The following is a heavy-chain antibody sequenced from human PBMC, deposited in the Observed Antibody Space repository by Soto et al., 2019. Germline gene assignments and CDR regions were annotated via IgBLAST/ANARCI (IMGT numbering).Heavy chain of an antibody. CDR2: MKAGKGNT. J-gene: IGHJ5*02. CDR1: GYTFTSYA. D-gene: IGHD4-17*01. CDR3: AREPADTVFGFDP. V-gene: IGHV1-3*01. Sequence: QVQLVQSGAEVKKPGASVRVSCKSSGYTFTSYAIHWVRQAPGQRLEWMGWMKAGKGNTKYSQKFQGRVTITRDTSTSTDYMALSSLRSEDTAVYYCAREPADTVFGFDPWGQGTLITVSS.